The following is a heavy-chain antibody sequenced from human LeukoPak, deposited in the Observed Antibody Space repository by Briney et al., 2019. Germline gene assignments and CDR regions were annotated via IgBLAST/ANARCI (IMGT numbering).Heavy chain of an antibody. CDR1: GYSFTTYY. CDR2: NNPGGGTM. J-gene: IGHJ6*03. CDR3: ASDGIEGDYYYMDV. V-gene: IGHV1-46*01. Sequence: ASVNISCKASGYSFTTYYLHWVRQAPGQGLEWMGINNPGGGTMVHGQKFQGRVSMTRDMSTSTVYMELSSLTSEDTAVYYCASDGIEGDYYYMDVWGRGTTVTVSS. D-gene: IGHD1-14*01.